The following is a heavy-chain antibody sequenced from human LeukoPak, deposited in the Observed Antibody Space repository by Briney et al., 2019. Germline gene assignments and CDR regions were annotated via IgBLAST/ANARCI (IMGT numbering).Heavy chain of an antibody. CDR3: AKANVVAAMADWFDP. D-gene: IGHD2-15*01. CDR1: GFTFSSYA. CDR2: ISGSGGST. V-gene: IGHV3-23*01. Sequence: GGSLRLSCAASGFTFSSYAMSWVRKAPGKGLEWVSAISGSGGSTYYADSVKGRFTISRDNSKNTLYLQMNSLRAEDTAVYYCAKANVVAAMADWFDPWGQGTLVTVSS. J-gene: IGHJ5*02.